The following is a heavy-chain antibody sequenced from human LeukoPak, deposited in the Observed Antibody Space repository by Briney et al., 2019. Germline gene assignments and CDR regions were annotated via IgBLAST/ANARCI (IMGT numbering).Heavy chain of an antibody. V-gene: IGHV3-30*03. Sequence: LSGTSLRLSCAASGFTLSSYAMHWVRQAPGKGLEWVAVISHDGIHKYYADSVQGRFTISRDNSQNTLSLQMNSLRAEDTAVYYCARDFIADSGGLGDYWGQGTLVTVSS. CDR1: GFTLSSYA. J-gene: IGHJ4*02. CDR3: ARDFIADSGGLGDY. CDR2: ISHDGIHK. D-gene: IGHD6-19*01.